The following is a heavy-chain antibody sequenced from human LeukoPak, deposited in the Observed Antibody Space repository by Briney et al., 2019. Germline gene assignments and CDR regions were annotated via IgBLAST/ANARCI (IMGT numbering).Heavy chain of an antibody. CDR2: VYYSGNV. Sequence: SETLSLTCSVSGGSISSFYWSWIRQPPGKGLEWIAYVYYSGNVNYNPSLKSRVTILADASKNQFSLRLNSVTAADTAVYYCARHESSYDYWGQGTLVTVSS. CDR3: ARHESSYDY. CDR1: GGSISSFY. J-gene: IGHJ4*02. V-gene: IGHV4-59*08.